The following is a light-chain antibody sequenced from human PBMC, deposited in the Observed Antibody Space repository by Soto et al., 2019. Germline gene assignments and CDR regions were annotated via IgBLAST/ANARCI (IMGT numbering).Light chain of an antibody. CDR2: GAS. Sequence: EIVMTQSPATVPVSPGERVTLSCRASQSVSIDLAWYQQKTGQSPRILIYGASTRDTDIPPSFTGSGSGTECTLPISRLQSEDISVYYCQQYNNSPRTFGQGTKVDIK. V-gene: IGKV3-15*01. CDR3: QQYNNSPRT. CDR1: QSVSID. J-gene: IGKJ1*01.